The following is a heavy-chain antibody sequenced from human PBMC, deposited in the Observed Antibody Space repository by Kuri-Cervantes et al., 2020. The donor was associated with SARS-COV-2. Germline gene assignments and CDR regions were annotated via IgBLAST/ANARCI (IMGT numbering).Heavy chain of an antibody. CDR2: ISAYNGNT. CDR1: GYTFTSYG. J-gene: IGHJ4*02. Sequence: GGSLRLSCKASGYTFTSYGISWVRQAPGQGLEWMGWISAYNGNTNYAQKLQGRVTMTTDTSTSTAYMELRSLRSDDTAVYYCARTSYYDFWSGYLPDFDYWGQGTLVTVSS. CDR3: ARTSYYDFWSGYLPDFDY. V-gene: IGHV1-18*01. D-gene: IGHD3-3*01.